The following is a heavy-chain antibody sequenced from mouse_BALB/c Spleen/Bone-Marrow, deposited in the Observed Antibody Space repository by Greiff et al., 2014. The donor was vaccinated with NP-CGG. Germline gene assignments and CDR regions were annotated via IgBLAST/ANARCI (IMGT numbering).Heavy chain of an antibody. Sequence: VQLQQSGAELVRPGTSVKVSCKASGYAFTNYLIEWVKQRPGQGLEWIGVINPGSGGANYNEKFKGKATLTADKSSSTAYMQLSSLTSDDSAVYFCAREWTARAVDHWGQGTTLTVSS. D-gene: IGHD3-2*01. V-gene: IGHV1-54*01. CDR3: AREWTARAVDH. CDR1: GYAFTNYL. J-gene: IGHJ2*01. CDR2: INPGSGGA.